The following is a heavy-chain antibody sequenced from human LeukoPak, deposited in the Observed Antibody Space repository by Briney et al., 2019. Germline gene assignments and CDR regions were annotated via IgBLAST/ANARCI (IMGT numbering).Heavy chain of an antibody. CDR3: ARGYWNFDL. CDR2: INQDGSEK. CDR1: RFTFSSYW. Sequence: GGSLRLSCGASRFTFSSYWMTWVRHAPGKGLEWVANINQDGSEKYYVDSVKGRFTISRDSAKNSLFLQMNSLRVEDTAVYYCARGYWNFDLWGRGILVTVSS. V-gene: IGHV3-7*04. J-gene: IGHJ2*01.